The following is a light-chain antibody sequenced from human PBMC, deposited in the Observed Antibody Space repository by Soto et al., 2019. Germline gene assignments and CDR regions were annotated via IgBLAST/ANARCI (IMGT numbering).Light chain of an antibody. J-gene: IGLJ1*01. CDR1: SSDVGGYDY. CDR2: NVT. CDR3: CSYAGSYTSNV. Sequence: QSALTQPRSVSGSPGQSVTISCTGTSSDVGGYDYFSWCQQHPGKAPQLMIYNVTKRPSGVPDRFSGSKSGNTASLTVSGLQAEDAADYYCCSYAGSYTSNVFGAGTKLTVL. V-gene: IGLV2-11*01.